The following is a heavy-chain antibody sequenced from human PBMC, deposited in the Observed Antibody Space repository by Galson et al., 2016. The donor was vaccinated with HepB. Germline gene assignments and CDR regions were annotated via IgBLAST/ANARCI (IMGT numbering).Heavy chain of an antibody. J-gene: IGHJ4*02. CDR3: TRAFYYDSTGYYRPFDY. V-gene: IGHV3-49*03. CDR1: GFTFGDYA. CDR2: IRSKAYGGTT. D-gene: IGHD3-22*01. Sequence: SLRLSCAASGFTFGDYAMSWFRQAPGKGLEWVGFIRSKAYGGTTEYAASVKGRFTISRDDSKSIAYLQMNSPKTEDTAVYYCTRAFYYDSTGYYRPFDYWGQGTLVTVSS.